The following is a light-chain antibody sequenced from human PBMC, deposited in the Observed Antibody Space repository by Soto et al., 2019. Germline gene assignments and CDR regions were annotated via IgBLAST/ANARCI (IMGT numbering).Light chain of an antibody. J-gene: IGKJ5*01. CDR2: KAS. V-gene: IGKV1-5*03. CDR1: QSISSW. Sequence: DIQMTQSPSTLSASVGDRVTITCRASQSISSWLAGYQQKPGKAPKLLIYKASSLESGVPSRFSGSGSGTEFTLTISSLQPDDFATYYCEHYNSYSITFGQGTRLEIK. CDR3: EHYNSYSIT.